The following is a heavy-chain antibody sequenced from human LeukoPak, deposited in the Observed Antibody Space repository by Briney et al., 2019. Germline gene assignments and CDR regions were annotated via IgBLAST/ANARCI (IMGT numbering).Heavy chain of an antibody. Sequence: SSETLPLTCAADGGSFSVYYWSWIRQPPGKGLEWIGEINHSGSTNYKPSLKSRVTISVDTSKNQFSLQLSSVTAADTAVYYCARGVKLLWFGELLYNPPNWFDPWGQGTLVTVSS. CDR2: INHSGST. D-gene: IGHD3-10*01. J-gene: IGHJ5*02. CDR3: ARGVKLLWFGELLYNPPNWFDP. CDR1: GGSFSVYY. V-gene: IGHV4-34*01.